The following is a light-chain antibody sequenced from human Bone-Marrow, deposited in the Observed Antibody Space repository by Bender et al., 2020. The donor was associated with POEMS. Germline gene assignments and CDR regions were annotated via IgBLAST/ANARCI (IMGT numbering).Light chain of an antibody. CDR3: SSYTDSGTLV. Sequence: QSALTQPASVSGSPGQSITFSCAGTSSHVDYIYVSWYQQYPGKAPKLIIFEVNNRPSGISNRVTGSRSGSTASLTISGLQAEDEADYYCSSYTDSGTLVFGTGTTVTVL. J-gene: IGLJ1*01. CDR2: EVN. V-gene: IGLV2-14*01. CDR1: SSHVDYIY.